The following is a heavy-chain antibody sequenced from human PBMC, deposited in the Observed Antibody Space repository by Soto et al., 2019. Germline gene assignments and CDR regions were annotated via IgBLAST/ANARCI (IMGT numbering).Heavy chain of an antibody. CDR1: GGSISSYY. Sequence: SETPSLTCTVSGGSISSYYWSWIRQPPGKGLEWIGYIYYSGSTNYNPSLKSRVTISVDTSKNQFSLKLSSVTAADTAVYYCARCPYYYDSSGYHGVFDYWGQGTLVTAPQ. D-gene: IGHD3-22*01. CDR2: IYYSGST. J-gene: IGHJ4*02. V-gene: IGHV4-59*01. CDR3: ARCPYYYDSSGYHGVFDY.